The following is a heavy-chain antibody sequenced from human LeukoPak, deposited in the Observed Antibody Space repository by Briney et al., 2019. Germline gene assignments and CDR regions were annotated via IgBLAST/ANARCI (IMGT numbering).Heavy chain of an antibody. CDR1: GFTFGSYE. Sequence: GGSLRLSCAASGFTFGSYEMNWVRQAPGKGLEWVSYISSSGSTIYYADSVKGRFTISRDNAKNTLYLQMNSLRAEDTAVYYCAKLGPRSLFSYWYFDLWGRGTLVTVSS. V-gene: IGHV3-48*03. J-gene: IGHJ2*01. D-gene: IGHD5/OR15-5a*01. CDR2: ISSSGSTI. CDR3: AKLGPRSLFSYWYFDL.